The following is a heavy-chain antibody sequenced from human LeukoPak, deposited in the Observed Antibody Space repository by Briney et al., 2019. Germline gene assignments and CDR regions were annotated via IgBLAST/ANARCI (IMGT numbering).Heavy chain of an antibody. V-gene: IGHV1-18*01. J-gene: IGHJ4*02. CDR1: GYTFTSYS. Sequence: ASVKVSCKASGYTFTSYSISWVRQAPGQGLEWMGWISAYNGNTNYAQKLQGRVTMTTDTSTSTAYMELRSLRSDDTAVYYCARVRDGYNYEFFDYWGQGTLVTVSS. CDR3: ARVRDGYNYEFFDY. CDR2: ISAYNGNT. D-gene: IGHD5-24*01.